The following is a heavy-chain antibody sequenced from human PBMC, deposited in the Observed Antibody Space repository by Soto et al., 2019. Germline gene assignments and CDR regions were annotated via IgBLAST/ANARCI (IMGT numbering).Heavy chain of an antibody. J-gene: IGHJ4*02. Sequence: QVHLVQSGAEVKKPGSSVKVSCEASADTFNSHTLSWVRQAPGQGLEWMGRIIPSLDMANYAQNFQGRVTITADKSTNTAYMELSSLRSADTAIYYCARDVSLCGDFDQWGQGALVTVSS. CDR2: IIPSLDMA. V-gene: IGHV1-69*08. CDR3: ARDVSLCGDFDQ. CDR1: ADTFNSHT. D-gene: IGHD4-17*01.